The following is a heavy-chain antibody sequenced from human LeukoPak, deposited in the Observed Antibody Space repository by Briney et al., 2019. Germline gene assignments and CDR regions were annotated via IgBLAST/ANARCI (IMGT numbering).Heavy chain of an antibody. Sequence: GGSLRLSCAASGFTFSSYWMSWVRQAPGKGLEWVANIKQDGSEKYYVDSVKGRFTISRANAKNSLYLQMNSLRAEDTAVYYCARVDLAAWFDYWGQGTLVTVSS. D-gene: IGHD6-25*01. V-gene: IGHV3-7*04. CDR2: IKQDGSEK. J-gene: IGHJ4*02. CDR3: ARVDLAAWFDY. CDR1: GFTFSSYW.